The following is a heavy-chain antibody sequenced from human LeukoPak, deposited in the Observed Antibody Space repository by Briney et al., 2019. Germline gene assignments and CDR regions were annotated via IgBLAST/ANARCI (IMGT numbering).Heavy chain of an antibody. CDR1: GASISRPYW. J-gene: IGHJ4*02. V-gene: IGHV4-4*02. D-gene: IGHD6-19*01. CDR3: ARDGGSDQYYFDN. CDR2: ISYSGNT. Sequence: SETLSLTCGASGASISRPYWWIWVRQPPGKGLEWIAEISYSGNTHYNPSLKSRVIISLDKSKNLVFLKLNSVTAADTAMYYCARDGGSDQYYFDNWGQGTLVTVSS.